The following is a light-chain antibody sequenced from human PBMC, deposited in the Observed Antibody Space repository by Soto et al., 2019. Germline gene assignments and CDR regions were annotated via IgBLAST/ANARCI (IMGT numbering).Light chain of an antibody. Sequence: AIQMTQSPSSLSASVGDRVTISCRASQAIRNDLGWYQQKPGKAPNLLIYGASSLESGVPSRFSGSGSGTDFTLTISSLQPEDFATYYCLQDNHYPWTFGQGTQGES. V-gene: IGKV1-6*01. J-gene: IGKJ1*01. CDR3: LQDNHYPWT. CDR1: QAIRND. CDR2: GAS.